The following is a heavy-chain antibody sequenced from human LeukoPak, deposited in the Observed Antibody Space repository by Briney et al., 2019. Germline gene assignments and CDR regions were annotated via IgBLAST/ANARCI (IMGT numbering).Heavy chain of an antibody. D-gene: IGHD3-10*01. J-gene: IGHJ4*02. CDR2: ISAYNGNT. CDR3: ARDGYYYGSGSYYNVDY. V-gene: IGHV1-18*01. Sequence: ASVKVSCKASGYTFTSYGISWVRQAPGQGLEWMGWISAYNGNTNYAQKLQGRVTMTTDTSTSTAYMELRSLRSDDTAVYYCARDGYYYGSGSYYNVDYWGQGTLVTVSS. CDR1: GYTFTSYG.